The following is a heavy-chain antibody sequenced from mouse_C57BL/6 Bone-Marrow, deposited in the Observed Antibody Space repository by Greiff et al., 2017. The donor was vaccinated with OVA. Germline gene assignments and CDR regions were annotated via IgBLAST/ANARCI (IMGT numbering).Heavy chain of an antibody. V-gene: IGHV1-74*01. CDR1: GYTFTSYW. CDR2: IHPSDSDT. J-gene: IGHJ4*01. D-gene: IGHD1-1*01. CDR3: AIPLFITTVVATRYYAMDY. Sequence: QVQLQQPGAELVKPGASVKVSCKASGYTFTSYWMHWVKQRPGQGLEWIGRIHPSDSDTNYNQKFKGKATLTLDKCSSTAYMQLSSLKSEDSAVYYCAIPLFITTVVATRYYAMDYWGQGTSVTVSS.